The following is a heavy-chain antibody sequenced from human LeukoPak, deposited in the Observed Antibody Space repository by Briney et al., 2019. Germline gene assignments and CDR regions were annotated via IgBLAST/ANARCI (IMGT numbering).Heavy chain of an antibody. CDR3: AAGLRGPTVTGKYYYYGMDV. V-gene: IGHV1-58*01. CDR2: IVVGSGNT. Sequence: SVKISCKASGFTFTKPALQWVRQARGQRLEWIGWIVVGSGNTDYAQKFQERVTITRDMFTSTAYMELSSLRSEDTAVYYCAAGLRGPTVTGKYYYYGMDVWGQGTTVTVPS. D-gene: IGHD4-11*01. CDR1: GFTFTKPA. J-gene: IGHJ6*02.